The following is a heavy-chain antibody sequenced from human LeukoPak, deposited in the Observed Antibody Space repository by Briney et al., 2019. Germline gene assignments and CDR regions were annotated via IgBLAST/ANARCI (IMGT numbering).Heavy chain of an antibody. J-gene: IGHJ4*02. V-gene: IGHV1-2*02. CDR1: GYTFTGYY. CDR2: ITPNSGGT. Sequence: ASVKVSCKASGYTFTGYYIHWVRQAPGQGLEWMGWITPNSGGTNYAQKFQGRVTMTRDTSISTVYMELSRLRSDDTAVYYCATRIAAGGLFFFDYWGQGTLVTVSS. CDR3: ATRIAAGGLFFFDY. D-gene: IGHD6-13*01.